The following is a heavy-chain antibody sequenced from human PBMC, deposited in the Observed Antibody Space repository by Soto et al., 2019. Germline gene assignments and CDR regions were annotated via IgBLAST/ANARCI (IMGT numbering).Heavy chain of an antibody. CDR1: GFTFGDYA. Sequence: GGSLRLSCTASGFTFGDYAMSWFRQAPGKGLEWVGFIRSKAYGGTTEYAASVKGRFTISRDGSKSIAYLQMNSLKTEDTAVYYCTRALIVVVVAATREYYFDYWGQGTLVTVSS. CDR2: IRSKAYGGTT. V-gene: IGHV3-49*01. D-gene: IGHD2-15*01. CDR3: TRALIVVVVAATREYYFDY. J-gene: IGHJ4*02.